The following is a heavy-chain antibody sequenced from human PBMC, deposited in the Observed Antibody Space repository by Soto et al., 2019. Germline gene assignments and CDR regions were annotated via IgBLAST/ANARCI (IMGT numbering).Heavy chain of an antibody. V-gene: IGHV4-31*03. D-gene: IGHD6-13*01. J-gene: IGHJ5*02. CDR1: VVSFNSGAYY. CDR3: ARVSATGTRWSGP. Sequence: KLSETLSLTCTFSVVSFNSGAYYWGWIRRHPGKGLEWIGYLSYRGTTYYSPSLKSRLTMSLDTSKNQFSLKLNSVTAADTAVYYCARVSATGTRWSGPWGTGTLVTVSS. CDR2: LSYRGTT.